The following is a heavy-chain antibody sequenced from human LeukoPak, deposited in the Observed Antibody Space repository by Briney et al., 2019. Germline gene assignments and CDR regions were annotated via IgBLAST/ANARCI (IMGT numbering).Heavy chain of an antibody. CDR3: ARDRPEYYDFWSGYYRTHYYYYGMDV. V-gene: IGHV3-21*01. CDR2: ISSSSSYI. D-gene: IGHD3-3*01. Sequence: GGSLRLSCAASGFTFSSYSMNWVRQAPGKGLEWVSSISSSSSYIYYADSVKGRFTISRDNAKNSLYLQMNSLRAEDTAVYYCARDRPEYYDFWSGYYRTHYYYYGMDVWGQGTTVTVSS. CDR1: GFTFSSYS. J-gene: IGHJ6*02.